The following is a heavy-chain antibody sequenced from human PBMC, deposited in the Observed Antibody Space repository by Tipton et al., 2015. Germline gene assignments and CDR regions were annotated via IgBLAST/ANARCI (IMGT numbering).Heavy chain of an antibody. CDR1: GGSFSDYY. CDR3: ARARGRHGGLFDS. D-gene: IGHD4-23*01. CDR2: IYYSGST. Sequence: TLSLTCTVSGGSFSDYYWSWIRQSPGEGLEWIGYIYYSGSTNYNPSLRSRVAMSMDTSKNQFSLKMRSVTATDTAVYYCARARGRHGGLFDSWGQGTLATVSS. V-gene: IGHV4-59*01. J-gene: IGHJ4*02.